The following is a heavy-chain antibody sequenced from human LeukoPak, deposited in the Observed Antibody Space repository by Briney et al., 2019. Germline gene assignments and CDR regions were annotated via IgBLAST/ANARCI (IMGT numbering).Heavy chain of an antibody. D-gene: IGHD6-6*01. J-gene: IGHJ4*02. CDR3: ARTAARRFDY. CDR2: INPTGGST. Sequence: ASVKVSCTASGYTFPSYFMHWVRQAPGQGLEWMGIINPTGGSTTYAQKFQGRVTMTRDTSTSTVYMELSSLRSDDTAVYYCARTAARRFDYWGQRTLVTVSS. V-gene: IGHV1-46*01. CDR1: GYTFPSYF.